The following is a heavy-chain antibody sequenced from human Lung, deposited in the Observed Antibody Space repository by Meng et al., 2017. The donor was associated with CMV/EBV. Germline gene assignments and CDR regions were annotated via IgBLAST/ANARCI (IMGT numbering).Heavy chain of an antibody. CDR1: GFTFSSYW. D-gene: IGHD3-3*01. V-gene: IGHV3-74*01. CDR2: INSDGSST. Sequence: GESLKISCAASGFTFSSYWMHWVRQAPGKGLVWVSRINSDGSSTSYADSVKGRFTISRDNAKNTLYLQMNSLRAEDTAVYYCARDNPYYDFWSGYYGYSCDYWGQGTLVTVSS. CDR3: ARDNPYYDFWSGYYGYSCDY. J-gene: IGHJ4*02.